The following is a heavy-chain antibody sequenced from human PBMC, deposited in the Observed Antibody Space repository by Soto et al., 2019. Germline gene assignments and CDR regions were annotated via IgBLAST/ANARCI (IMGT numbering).Heavy chain of an antibody. CDR3: ASSAVTAPYYDYGMDV. J-gene: IGHJ6*02. Sequence: QVQLQESGPGLVKPSQTLSLTCTVSGGSISSGGYYWSWIRQHPGKGLEWIGYIYYSGSTYYNPSLKSRVTISVDTSKNQFSLKLSSVTAADTAVYYCASSAVTAPYYDYGMDVWGQGTTVTVSS. CDR2: IYYSGST. V-gene: IGHV4-31*03. D-gene: IGHD4-17*01. CDR1: GGSISSGGYY.